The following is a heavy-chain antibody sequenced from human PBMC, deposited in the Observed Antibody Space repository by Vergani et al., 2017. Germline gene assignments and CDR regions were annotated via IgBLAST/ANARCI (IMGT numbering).Heavy chain of an antibody. Sequence: QMQLQESGPGLVKPPGTLSLTCAVSGGSVSSSSWWSWVRQPPGKGLEWIGEIYHSGTTNFNPSLKSRVTMSIDKSKNQFSLKLNSVIAADTAVYYCTRGYGDYGADWGQGILVTVSS. CDR1: GGSVSSSSW. D-gene: IGHD4-17*01. V-gene: IGHV4-4*03. J-gene: IGHJ4*02. CDR3: TRGYGDYGAD. CDR2: IYHSGTT.